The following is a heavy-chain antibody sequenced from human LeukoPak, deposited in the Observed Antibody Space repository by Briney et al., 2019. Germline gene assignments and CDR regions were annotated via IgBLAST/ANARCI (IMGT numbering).Heavy chain of an antibody. V-gene: IGHV1-8*03. CDR3: ARVSPSIGSGADY. CDR1: GYTFTSYD. J-gene: IGHJ4*02. D-gene: IGHD1-26*01. CDR2: MNPNSGNT. Sequence: GASVKVSCKASGYTFTSYDINWVRQATGQGLEWMGWMNPNSGNTGYAQKFQGRVTITRNTSISTAYMELSSLRSEDTAVYYCARVSPSIGSGADYWGQGTLVTVSS.